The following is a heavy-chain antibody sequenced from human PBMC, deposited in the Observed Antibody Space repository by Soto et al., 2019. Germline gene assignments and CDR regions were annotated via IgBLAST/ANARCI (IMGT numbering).Heavy chain of an antibody. CDR3: ARAYSGSWSAFDY. CDR1: GFTFSSYG. Sequence: QVQLVESGGGVVQPGRSLRLSCAASGFTFSSYGMHWVRQAPGKGLEWVAVIWYDGSNKYYADSVKGRFTISRDNSKNTLYLQMNSLRAEDTAVYYCARAYSGSWSAFDYWGQGTLVTVSS. D-gene: IGHD6-13*01. V-gene: IGHV3-33*01. J-gene: IGHJ4*02. CDR2: IWYDGSNK.